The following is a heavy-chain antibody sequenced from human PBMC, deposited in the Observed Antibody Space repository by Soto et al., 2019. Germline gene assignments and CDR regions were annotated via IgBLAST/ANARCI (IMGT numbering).Heavy chain of an antibody. CDR2: ISSDGTNK. Sequence: QVQLVESGGGVVQPGRSLRLSCAASGFTFSSYPMHWVRQAPGKGLEWLAVISSDGTNKNYADSVKGRFTISRDNSENPLFLQVNSLTSEDSAVYFCARNYYEDYWGQGTLVTVSS. J-gene: IGHJ4*02. CDR1: GFTFSSYP. D-gene: IGHD3-22*01. CDR3: ARNYYEDY. V-gene: IGHV3-30-3*01.